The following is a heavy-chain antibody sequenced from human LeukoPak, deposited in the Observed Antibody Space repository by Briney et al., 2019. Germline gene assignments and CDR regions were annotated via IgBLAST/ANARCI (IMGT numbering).Heavy chain of an antibody. D-gene: IGHD1-26*01. CDR3: AGGSFIVGASRGAFDL. Sequence: TGGSLRLSCAASGFIFSSYAMSWVRQAPGKGLEWVSGISGSGGSTYYADSVKGRFTISRDNSKNTLYLQMGSLRAEDTAVYYCAGGSFIVGASRGAFDLWGQGTMVTVSS. CDR2: ISGSGGST. CDR1: GFIFSSYA. V-gene: IGHV3-23*01. J-gene: IGHJ3*01.